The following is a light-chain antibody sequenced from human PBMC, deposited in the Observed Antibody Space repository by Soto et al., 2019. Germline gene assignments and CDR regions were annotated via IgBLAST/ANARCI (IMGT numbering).Light chain of an antibody. CDR2: DVS. CDR1: SSDVGGHNY. Sequence: QSVLTQPASVSGSPGQSITISCTGTSSDVGGHNYVSWYQQHPGKAPKLMIYDVSNRPSGVSNRLSGSKSGNTASLTVSGLQAEDEADYYCSSYTSSGTYVFGTGTKVTVL. J-gene: IGLJ1*01. CDR3: SSYTSSGTYV. V-gene: IGLV2-14*01.